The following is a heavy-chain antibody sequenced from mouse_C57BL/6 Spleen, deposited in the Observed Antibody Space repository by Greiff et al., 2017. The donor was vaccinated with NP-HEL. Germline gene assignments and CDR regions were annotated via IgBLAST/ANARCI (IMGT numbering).Heavy chain of an antibody. Sequence: QVQLQQSGAELARPGASVKLSCKASGYTFTSYGISWVKQRTGQGLEWIGEIYPGSGNTYYNEKFKGKATLTAEKSSSTAYMQLSSLTSEDSAVYFCARNWDEAYWGQGTLVTVSA. D-gene: IGHD4-1*01. V-gene: IGHV1-81*01. CDR1: GYTFTSYG. CDR2: IYPGSGNT. J-gene: IGHJ3*01. CDR3: ARNWDEAY.